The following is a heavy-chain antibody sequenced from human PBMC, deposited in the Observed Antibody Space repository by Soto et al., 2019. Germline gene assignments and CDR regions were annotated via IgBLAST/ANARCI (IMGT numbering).Heavy chain of an antibody. CDR2: IYYSGST. D-gene: IGHD3-16*01. Sequence: QVQLQESGPGLVKPSETLSLTCTVSGGSISSYYWRWIRQPPGKGLEWIGYIYYSGSTNYNPSLRTRVTLSGDTSKNQCSLKLSSVIAADTAVYYCARAWGYYFDYWGQGTLVTVSS. CDR1: GGSISSYY. J-gene: IGHJ4*02. V-gene: IGHV4-59*01. CDR3: ARAWGYYFDY.